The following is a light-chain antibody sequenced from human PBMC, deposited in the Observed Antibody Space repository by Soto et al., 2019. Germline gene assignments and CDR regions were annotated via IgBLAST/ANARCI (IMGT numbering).Light chain of an antibody. CDR1: QSVSSSY. J-gene: IGKJ1*01. CDR2: GAS. CDR3: QQYGSSLSWT. V-gene: IGKV3-20*01. Sequence: EIVLTQSPGTLSLSPGERATVSCRASQSVSSSYLAWYQQKPGQAPRLLIYGASSRATGIPDRFSGSGSGTDFTLTISRLEPEDFAVYYCQQYGSSLSWTFGKGTKVDIK.